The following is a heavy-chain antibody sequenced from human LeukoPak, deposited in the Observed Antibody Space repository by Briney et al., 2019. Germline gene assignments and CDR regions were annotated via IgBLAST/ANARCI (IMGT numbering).Heavy chain of an antibody. V-gene: IGHV3-53*01. CDR1: GFTVSSNY. Sequence: QTGGSLRLSCAASGFTVSSNYMSWVRQAPGKGLEWGSVIYSGGSTYYADSVKGRFTISRDNSKNTLYLQMNSLRAEDTAVYYCARDSGYGDPRRHFQHWGQGTLVTVSS. D-gene: IGHD4-17*01. CDR2: IYSGGST. J-gene: IGHJ1*01. CDR3: ARDSGYGDPRRHFQH.